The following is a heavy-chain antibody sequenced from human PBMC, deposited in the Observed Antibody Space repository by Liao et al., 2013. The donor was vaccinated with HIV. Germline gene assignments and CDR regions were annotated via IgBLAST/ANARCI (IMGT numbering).Heavy chain of an antibody. D-gene: IGHD4/OR15-4a*01. V-gene: IGHV4-61*02. Sequence: QVQLQESGPGLVKPSQTLSLTCAVSGGSISSDSYYWNWIRQPAGKGLEWIGRIYTSGTTNYNPSLKSRVTISIDTARKQISLKLRSVTAADTAVYYCAEGAAFDIWGPRDNGHRFF. J-gene: IGHJ3*02. CDR3: AEGAAFDI. CDR1: GGSISSDSYY. CDR2: IYTSGTT.